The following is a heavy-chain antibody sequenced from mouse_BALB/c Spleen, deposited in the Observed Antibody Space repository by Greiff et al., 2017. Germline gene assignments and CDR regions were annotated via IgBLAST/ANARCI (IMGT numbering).Heavy chain of an antibody. CDR2: ISYSGST. CDR1: GYSITSDYA. V-gene: IGHV3-2*02. CDR3: ARGVYAMDY. J-gene: IGHJ4*01. Sequence: EVHLVESGPGLVKPSQSLSLTCTVTGYSITSDYAWNWIRQFPGNKLEWMGYISYSGSTSYNPSLKSRISITRDTSKNQFFLQLNSVTTEDTATYYCARGVYAMDYWGQGTSVTVSS.